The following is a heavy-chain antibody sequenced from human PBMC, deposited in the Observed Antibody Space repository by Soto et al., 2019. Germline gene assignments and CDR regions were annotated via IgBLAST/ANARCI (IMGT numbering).Heavy chain of an antibody. V-gene: IGHV3-15*01. CDR3: TTDSACCSSTSCLSYYYGMDV. Sequence: EVQLVESGGGLVKPGGSLRLSCAASGFTFSNAWMSWVRQAPGKGLEWVGRIKSKTDGGTTDYAAPVKGRFTISRDNSKNTLYLQMSGLKTEDTAVYYCTTDSACCSSTSCLSYYYGMDVWGQGTTVTVSS. CDR1: GFTFSNAW. D-gene: IGHD2-2*01. CDR2: IKSKTDGGTT. J-gene: IGHJ6*02.